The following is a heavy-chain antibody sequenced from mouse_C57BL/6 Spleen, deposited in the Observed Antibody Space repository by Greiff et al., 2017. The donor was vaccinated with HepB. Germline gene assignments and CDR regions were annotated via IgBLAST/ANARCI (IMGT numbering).Heavy chain of an antibody. CDR2: ISGGGGNT. Sequence: EVQLVESGGGLVKPGGSLKLSCAASGFTFSSYTMSWVRQTPEKRLEWVATISGGGGNTYYPDSVKGRFTISRDNAKNTLYLQMSSLRSEDTALYYCARHYGSIYYYAMDYWGQGTSVTVSS. CDR1: GFTFSSYT. D-gene: IGHD1-1*01. J-gene: IGHJ4*01. CDR3: ARHYGSIYYYAMDY. V-gene: IGHV5-9*01.